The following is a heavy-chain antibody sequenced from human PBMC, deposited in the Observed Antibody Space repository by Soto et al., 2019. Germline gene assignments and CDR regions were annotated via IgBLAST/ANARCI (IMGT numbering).Heavy chain of an antibody. V-gene: IGHV3-74*01. Sequence: PGGSLRLSCAASGFTFSSYSMNWVRQAPGKGLEWVSGINSDGSTTAYADSVKGRFTISRDNAKNMLYLQMNSLRTEDTAVYYCARAASGWTMTLDYWGQGTLVTVS. D-gene: IGHD6-19*01. J-gene: IGHJ4*02. CDR1: GFTFSSYS. CDR3: ARAASGWTMTLDY. CDR2: INSDGSTT.